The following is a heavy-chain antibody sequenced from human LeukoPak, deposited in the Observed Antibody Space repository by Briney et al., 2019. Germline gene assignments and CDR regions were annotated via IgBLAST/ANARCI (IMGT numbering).Heavy chain of an antibody. CDR3: ARGLLLSDNTHIVVVPAASPRYYYYGMDV. CDR2: ISSSSSYI. CDR1: GFTFSSYS. J-gene: IGHJ6*02. D-gene: IGHD2-2*01. Sequence: PGGSLRLSCAASGFTFSSYSMNWVRQAPGKGLEWVSSISSSSSYIYYADSVKGRFIISRDNAKNSLYLQMNSLRAEDTAVYYCARGLLLSDNTHIVVVPAASPRYYYYGMDVWGQGTTVTVSS. V-gene: IGHV3-21*01.